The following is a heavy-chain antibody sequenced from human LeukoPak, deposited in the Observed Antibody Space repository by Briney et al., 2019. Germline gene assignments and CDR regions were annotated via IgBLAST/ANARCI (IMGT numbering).Heavy chain of an antibody. Sequence: GRSLRLSCTASGFTIGDYAMSWVRQAPGKGLEWVGFIRSKAYGGTTEYAASAKGRFTISRDDSKSIAYLQMNSLKTEDTAVYYCTRSDYYDSSGYYHFDYWGQGTLVTVSS. V-gene: IGHV3-49*04. CDR3: TRSDYYDSSGYYHFDY. J-gene: IGHJ4*02. D-gene: IGHD3-22*01. CDR2: IRSKAYGGTT. CDR1: GFTIGDYA.